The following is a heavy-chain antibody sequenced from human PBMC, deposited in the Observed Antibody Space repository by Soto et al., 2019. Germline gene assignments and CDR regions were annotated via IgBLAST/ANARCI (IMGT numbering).Heavy chain of an antibody. Sequence: QVQLVESGGGLVKPGGYLRLSCAASGFTFSDYYMSWIRQAPGKGLEWVSYISSSSSYTNYADSVKGRFTISRDNAKNSLYLEMNSLRAEDTAVYDCARGGSSWTGWGYWGQGTLVTVSS. CDR2: ISSSSSYT. V-gene: IGHV3-11*06. CDR3: ARGGSSWTGWGY. CDR1: GFTFSDYY. J-gene: IGHJ4*02. D-gene: IGHD6-13*01.